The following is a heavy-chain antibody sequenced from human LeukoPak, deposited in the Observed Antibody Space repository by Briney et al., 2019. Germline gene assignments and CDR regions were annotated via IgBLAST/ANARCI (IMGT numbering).Heavy chain of an antibody. J-gene: IGHJ6*02. CDR1: GYTFTGYY. CDR2: INPNSGGT. D-gene: IGHD3-22*01. CDR3: ARDLSYDSNGMDV. Sequence: ASVKVSCKASGYTFTGYYMHWVRQAPGQGLEWMGWINPNSGGTNYAQKLQGRVTMTRDTSISTAYMELSRLRSDDTAVYYCARDLSYDSNGMDVWGQGTTVTVSS. V-gene: IGHV1-2*02.